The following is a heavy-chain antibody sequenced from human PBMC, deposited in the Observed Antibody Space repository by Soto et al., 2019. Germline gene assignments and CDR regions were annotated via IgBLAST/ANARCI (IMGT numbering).Heavy chain of an antibody. Sequence: LRLSCAASGFTFDDYAMHWVRQAPGKGLEWVSGISWNSGSIGYADSVKGRFTISRDNAKNSLYLQMNSLRAEDTALYYCAKDGRTGYGYYGMDVWGQPTTATVSS. D-gene: IGHD3-9*01. J-gene: IGHJ6*02. CDR2: ISWNSGSI. CDR3: AKDGRTGYGYYGMDV. V-gene: IGHV3-9*01. CDR1: GFTFDDYA.